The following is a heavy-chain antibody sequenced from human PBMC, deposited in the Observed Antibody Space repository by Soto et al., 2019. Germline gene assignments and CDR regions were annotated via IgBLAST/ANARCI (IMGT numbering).Heavy chain of an antibody. D-gene: IGHD5-12*01. CDR1: GFTFSSYV. J-gene: IGHJ4*02. CDR2: ISYDGGNK. V-gene: IGHV3-30-3*01. Sequence: QVQLVESGGGVVQPGRSLRLSCAASGFTFSSYVMHWVRQAPGKGLEWVAVISYDGGNKYYADSVKGRFTISRDNSKNALNLQMNRLRAEDTAVYYCARAYSGYDYFDYWGQGSLVTVSS. CDR3: ARAYSGYDYFDY.